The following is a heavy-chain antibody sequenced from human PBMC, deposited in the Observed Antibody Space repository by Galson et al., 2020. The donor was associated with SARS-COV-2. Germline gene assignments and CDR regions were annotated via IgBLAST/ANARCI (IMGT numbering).Heavy chain of an antibody. CDR2: ISSTGTSV. J-gene: IGHJ4*02. V-gene: IGHV3-11*01. D-gene: IGHD2-2*03. Sequence: GGSLRLSCEASGFSFSEYYMTWIRQSPGKGLEWLAYISSTGTSVSYADSAKGRFTISRDNAETSVSLHINNLRADDTAVYYCARWIFLTTAYYIDLWGQGIQLTVS. CDR1: GFSFSEYY. CDR3: ARWIFLTTAYYIDL.